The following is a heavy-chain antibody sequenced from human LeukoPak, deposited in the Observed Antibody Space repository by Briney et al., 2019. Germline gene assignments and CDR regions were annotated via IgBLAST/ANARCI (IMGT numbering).Heavy chain of an antibody. CDR3: ARDWDDSSGFPFDY. D-gene: IGHD3-22*01. CDR2: IKQDGSER. CDR1: GFTFSSYW. V-gene: IGHV3-7*01. J-gene: IGHJ4*02. Sequence: PGGSLRLSCAASGFTFSSYWMSWVRQAPGKGLEWVANIKQDGSERYYVDSVKGRFTISRDNAKNSLYLQMNSLRAEGTAVYYCARDWDDSSGFPFDYWGQGALVTVSS.